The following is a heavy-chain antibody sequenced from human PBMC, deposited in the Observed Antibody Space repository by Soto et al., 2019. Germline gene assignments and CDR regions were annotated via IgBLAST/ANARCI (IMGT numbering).Heavy chain of an antibody. V-gene: IGHV4-59*12. CDR3: ARGGIAAAAPPDY. CDR1: GGSISSYY. J-gene: IGHJ4*02. Sequence: SETLSLTCTVSGGSISSYYWSWIRQPPGKGLEWIGYIYYSGSTYYNPSLKSRVTISVDTSKNQFSLKLSSVTAADTAVYYCARGGIAAAAPPDYWGQGTLVTVSS. CDR2: IYYSGST. D-gene: IGHD6-13*01.